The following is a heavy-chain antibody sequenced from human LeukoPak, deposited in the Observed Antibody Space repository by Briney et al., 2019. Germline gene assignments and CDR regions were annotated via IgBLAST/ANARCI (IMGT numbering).Heavy chain of an antibody. CDR2: ISSSSSYI. J-gene: IGHJ4*02. D-gene: IGHD1-26*01. Sequence: GGSLRLSCAASGFTFSSYSMNWVRQAPGKGLEWVSSISSSSSYIYYADSVKGRFTISRDNAKNSLYLQMNSLRAEDTAVYYCARGPGVGAISDYWGQGTLVTVSS. V-gene: IGHV3-21*01. CDR3: ARGPGVGAISDY. CDR1: GFTFSSYS.